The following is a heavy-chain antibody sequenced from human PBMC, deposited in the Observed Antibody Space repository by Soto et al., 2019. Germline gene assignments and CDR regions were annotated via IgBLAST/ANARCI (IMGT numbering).Heavy chain of an antibody. CDR1: GFTFSYYY. J-gene: IGHJ6*03. Sequence: GGSLILSCAASGFTFSYYYMSWIRQAPGKGLEWVSYISSSGSTIYYADSVKGRFTISRDNAKNSLYLQMNSLRAEDTAVYYCARDGGRYCSSTSCYYMDVWGKGTTVTVSS. V-gene: IGHV3-11*01. CDR3: ARDGGRYCSSTSCYYMDV. CDR2: ISSSGSTI. D-gene: IGHD2-2*01.